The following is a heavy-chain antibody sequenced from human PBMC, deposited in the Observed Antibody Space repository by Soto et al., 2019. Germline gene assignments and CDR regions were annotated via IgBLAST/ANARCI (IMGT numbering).Heavy chain of an antibody. V-gene: IGHV3-30*03. D-gene: IGHD1-1*01. CDR2: ISYDGNNK. CDR3: ARDGVSSTDYTWNYGTYFDY. J-gene: IGHJ4*02. Sequence: RRIRKTKGEGLEWVAVISYDGNNKFYADSVKGRFTISRDSSSQTLYLQMNSLRPDDTAMYYCARDGVSSTDYTWNYGTYFDYWGPGALVTVSS.